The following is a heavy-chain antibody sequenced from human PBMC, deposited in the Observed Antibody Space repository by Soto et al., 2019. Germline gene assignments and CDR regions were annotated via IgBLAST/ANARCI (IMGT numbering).Heavy chain of an antibody. CDR1: GFTFSSYA. D-gene: IGHD1-26*01. J-gene: IGHJ4*02. V-gene: IGHV3-23*01. Sequence: PGGSLRLSCAASGFTFSSYAMYWVRQAPGKGLEWVSPISGSGGTTYYADSVKGRFTISRDNSKNTLYLQMNSLRAEDTAVYYCAKVKEVGAITLFDYWGQGTLVTVSS. CDR3: AKVKEVGAITLFDY. CDR2: ISGSGGTT.